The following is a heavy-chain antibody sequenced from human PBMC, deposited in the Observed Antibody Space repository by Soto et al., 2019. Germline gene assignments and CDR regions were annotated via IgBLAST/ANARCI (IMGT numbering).Heavy chain of an antibody. Sequence: SGPTLVNPTQTLTLTCTFSGFSLSTSGVGVGWIRQPPGKALEWLALIYWDDDKRYSPSLKSRLTITKDTSKNQVVLTMTNMDPVDTATYYCAQNQNDYGSGSPPQTEYFQHWGQGTLVTVSS. D-gene: IGHD3-10*01. CDR1: GFSLSTSGVG. CDR3: AQNQNDYGSGSPPQTEYFQH. V-gene: IGHV2-5*02. CDR2: IYWDDDK. J-gene: IGHJ1*01.